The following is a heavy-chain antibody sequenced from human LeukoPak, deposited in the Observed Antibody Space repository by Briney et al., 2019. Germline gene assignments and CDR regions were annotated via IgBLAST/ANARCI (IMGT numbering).Heavy chain of an antibody. CDR1: GFTFSSYA. J-gene: IGHJ5*02. CDR2: ISYDGSNK. V-gene: IGHV3-30-3*01. Sequence: GGSLRLSCAASGFTFSSYAMHWVRQAPGKGLEWVAVISYDGSNKYYADSVKGRFTISRDNSKNTLYLQMNSLRAEDTAVYYCAGDPYYDSSGYYSNWFDPWGQGTLVTVSS. CDR3: AGDPYYDSSGYYSNWFDP. D-gene: IGHD3-22*01.